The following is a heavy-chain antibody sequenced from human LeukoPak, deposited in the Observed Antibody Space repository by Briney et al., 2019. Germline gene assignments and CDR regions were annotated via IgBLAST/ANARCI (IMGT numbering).Heavy chain of an antibody. CDR1: GYTFTSYG. J-gene: IGHJ5*02. V-gene: IGHV1-18*01. Sequence: ASVKVSCKASGYTFTSYGISWVRQAPGQGLEWMGWISAYNGNTNYAQKLQGRVTMTTDTSTSTAYMELRSLRSDDTAVYYCARDPLKPWSGYPAGLNWFDPWGQGTLVTVSS. CDR2: ISAYNGNT. D-gene: IGHD3-3*01. CDR3: ARDPLKPWSGYPAGLNWFDP.